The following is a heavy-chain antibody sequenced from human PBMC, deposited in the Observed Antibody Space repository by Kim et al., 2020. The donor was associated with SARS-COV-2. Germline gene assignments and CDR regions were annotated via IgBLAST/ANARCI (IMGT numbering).Heavy chain of an antibody. Sequence: SVKVSCKASGGTFSSYAISWVRQAPGQGLEWMGGIIPIFGTANYAQKFQGRVTITADESTSTAYMELSSLRSEDTAVYYCARDTIAVAGFRYWYFDLWGRGTLVTVSS. CDR3: ARDTIAVAGFRYWYFDL. CDR2: IIPIFGTA. CDR1: GGTFSSYA. D-gene: IGHD6-19*01. J-gene: IGHJ2*01. V-gene: IGHV1-69*13.